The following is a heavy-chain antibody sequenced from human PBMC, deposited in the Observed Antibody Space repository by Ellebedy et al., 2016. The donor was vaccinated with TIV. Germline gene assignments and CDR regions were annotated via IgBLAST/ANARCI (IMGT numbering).Heavy chain of an antibody. Sequence: GGSLRLXCEVSGFILSSYSMYWVRQSPGKGLDWVAVVYGHDGSTHYANSVKGRFTISKDSSRDILYLDMNNLRADDTAIYSCTKGAWLDSWGQGTLVTVSS. V-gene: IGHV3-23*01. CDR2: VYGHDGST. CDR3: TKGAWLDS. CDR1: GFILSSYS. J-gene: IGHJ4*02.